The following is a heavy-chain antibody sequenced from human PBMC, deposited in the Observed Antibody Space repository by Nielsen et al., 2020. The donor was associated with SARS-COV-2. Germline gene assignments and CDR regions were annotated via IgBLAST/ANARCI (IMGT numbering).Heavy chain of an antibody. CDR1: GGSFSGYY. CDR2: INHSGST. V-gene: IGHV4-34*01. D-gene: IGHD3-10*01. Sequence: SEILSLTCAVYGGSFSGYYWSWIRQPPGKGLEWIGEINHSGSTNYNPSLKSRVTISVDTSKNQFSLKLSSVTAADTAVYYCARFRYYGSGVSYYYYGMDAWGQGTTVTVSS. CDR3: ARFRYYGSGVSYYYYGMDA. J-gene: IGHJ6*02.